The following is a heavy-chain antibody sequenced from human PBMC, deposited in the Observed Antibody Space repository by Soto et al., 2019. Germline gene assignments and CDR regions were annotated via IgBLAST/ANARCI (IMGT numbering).Heavy chain of an antibody. CDR1: GDSINSSHW. J-gene: IGHJ4*02. V-gene: IGHV4-4*02. D-gene: IGHD3-3*02. CDR3: AARHFWSRPWTDRRLDY. Sequence: PTEALYLTCADSGDSINSSHWWIWVRQPPEKGLEWIGQISHSGNTNYNPSLTSRVTISVDKSKNHFSLKLTSVTAADTAVYYCAARHFWSRPWTDRRLDYWGQGTLVTVSS. CDR2: ISHSGNT.